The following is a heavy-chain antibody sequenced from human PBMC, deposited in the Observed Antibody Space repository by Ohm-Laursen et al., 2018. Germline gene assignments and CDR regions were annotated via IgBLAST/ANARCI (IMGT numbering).Heavy chain of an antibody. V-gene: IGHV4-34*01. CDR2: INHSRST. CDR1: GGSFSGYY. Sequence: SDTLSLTCAVYGGSFSGYYWNWIRQPPGKGLGWIGEINHSRSTKYNSSFKSRVTISVDTSKIQFSLKLSSVTAADTAVYYCARGFSGWWGRIDYWGQGILVTVSS. J-gene: IGHJ4*02. D-gene: IGHD6-19*01. CDR3: ARGFSGWWGRIDY.